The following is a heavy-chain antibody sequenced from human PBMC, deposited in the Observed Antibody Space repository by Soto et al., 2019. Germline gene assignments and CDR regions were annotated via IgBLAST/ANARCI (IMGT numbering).Heavy chain of an antibody. V-gene: IGHV4-59*08. Sequence: SETLSLTCTVSGGSISSYYWSWSRQPPGKGLEWIGYIYYSGSTNYNPSLKSRVTISVDTSKNQFSLKLSSVTAADTAVYYCARRYGGTFDYWGRGTLVTVSS. CDR1: GGSISSYY. J-gene: IGHJ4*02. D-gene: IGHD2-15*01. CDR2: IYYSGST. CDR3: ARRYGGTFDY.